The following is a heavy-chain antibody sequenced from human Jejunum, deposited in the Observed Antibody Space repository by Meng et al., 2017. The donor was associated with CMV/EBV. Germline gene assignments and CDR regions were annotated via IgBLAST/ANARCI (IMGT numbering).Heavy chain of an antibody. D-gene: IGHD1-26*01. V-gene: IGHV3-21*06. CDR2: IDATSTYI. CDR1: GFAFSTYA. J-gene: IGHJ4*02. Sequence: SGFAFSTYAMNWVRLTPGKGLEWVSSIDATSTYIYYGDSVKGRFTISRDNAKNSLYLQMNNLRADDTALYYCARDLVAATAPNNWGQGTRVTVSS. CDR3: ARDLVAATAPNN.